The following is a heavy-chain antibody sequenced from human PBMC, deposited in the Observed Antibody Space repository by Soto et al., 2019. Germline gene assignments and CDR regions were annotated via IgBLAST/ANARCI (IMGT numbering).Heavy chain of an antibody. CDR2: IIPIFGTA. CDR1: GGTFSSYA. CDR3: ARVPEGYSSSLYYFDY. J-gene: IGHJ4*02. Sequence: ASVKVSCKASGGTFSSYAISWVRQAPGQGLEWMGGIIPIFGTANYAQKFQGRVTITADESTSTAYMELSSLRSEDTAVYYCARVPEGYSSSLYYFDYWGQGTLVTVSS. V-gene: IGHV1-69*13. D-gene: IGHD6-13*01.